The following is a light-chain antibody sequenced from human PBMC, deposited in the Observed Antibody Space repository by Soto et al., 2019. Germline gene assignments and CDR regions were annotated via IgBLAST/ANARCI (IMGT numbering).Light chain of an antibody. V-gene: IGKV3D-15*01. CDR2: SAS. CDR3: QQYTDWPLT. Sequence: IVMTQSPATLSVSPGERATLSCRASQSLYSNLAWYQQKPGQAPRLLIYSASTRATGIPGRFSGSASGTEFTLTISSLQSEDFAVYYCQQYTDWPLTFGQGTRLEMK. CDR1: QSLYSN. J-gene: IGKJ5*01.